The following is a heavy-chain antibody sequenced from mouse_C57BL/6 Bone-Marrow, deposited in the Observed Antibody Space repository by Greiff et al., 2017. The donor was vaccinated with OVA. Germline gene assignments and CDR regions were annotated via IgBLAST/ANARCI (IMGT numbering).Heavy chain of an antibody. CDR2: ISYDGSN. D-gene: IGHD1-1*01. CDR3: ARDEGLLLRGSYAMDY. J-gene: IGHJ4*01. CDR1: GYSITSGYY. V-gene: IGHV3-6*01. Sequence: ESGPGLVKPSQSLSLTCSVTGYSITSGYYWNWIRQFPGNKLEWMGYISYDGSNNYNPSLKNRISITRDTSKNQFFLKLNSVTTEDTATYYCARDEGLLLRGSYAMDYWGQGTSVTVSS.